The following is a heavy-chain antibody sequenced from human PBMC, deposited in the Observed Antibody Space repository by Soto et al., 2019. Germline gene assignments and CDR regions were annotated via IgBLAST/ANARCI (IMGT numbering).Heavy chain of an antibody. Sequence: QITLKESGPTLVKPTQTLTLTCAFSGFSLSKNGVGVAWIRQPPGKALEWLACLYWDDDKRYRPSLKSRLTNTRDTSTNQVVLAMPHMDPMDTATYYCAMDATMQNYYYGKEVWGQGTTVTVSS. V-gene: IGHV2-5*02. CDR2: LYWDDDK. CDR3: AMDATMQNYYYGKEV. D-gene: IGHD2-2*03. J-gene: IGHJ6*02. CDR1: GFSLSKNGVG.